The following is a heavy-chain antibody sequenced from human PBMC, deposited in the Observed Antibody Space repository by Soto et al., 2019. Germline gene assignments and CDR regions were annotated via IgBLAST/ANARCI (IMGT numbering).Heavy chain of an antibody. CDR2: IYYSGST. CDR1: GGSISGGDYY. CDR3: ARGQIAAAGQRFDY. V-gene: IGHV4-30-4*01. Sequence: SVPLCLSCTVAGGSISGGDYYWSWIRQPPGKGLEWIGYIYYSGSTYYNPSLKSRVTIAVDTSKNQFSLKLSSVTAADTAVYYCARGQIAAAGQRFDYWGQGTLVTGSS. D-gene: IGHD6-13*01. J-gene: IGHJ4*02.